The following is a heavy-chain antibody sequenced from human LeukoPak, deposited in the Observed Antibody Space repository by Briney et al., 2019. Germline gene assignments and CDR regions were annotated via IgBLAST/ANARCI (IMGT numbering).Heavy chain of an antibody. Sequence: PGRSLRLSCAASGFTFSSYGMHWVRQAPGKGLEWVAVISYDGSNKYYADSVKGRFTISRDNSKNTLYLQMNSLRAEDTAVYYCAKDNYGMDVWGQGPTVTVSS. CDR3: AKDNYGMDV. J-gene: IGHJ6*02. CDR1: GFTFSSYG. V-gene: IGHV3-30*18. CDR2: ISYDGSNK.